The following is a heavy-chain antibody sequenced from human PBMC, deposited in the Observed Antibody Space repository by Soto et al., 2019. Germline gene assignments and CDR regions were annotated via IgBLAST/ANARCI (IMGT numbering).Heavy chain of an antibody. CDR3: AKEAVAAAGDYYYYYYGMDV. Sequence: GGSLRLSCAASGFTFSSYGMHWVRQAPGKGLEWVAVISYDGSNKYYADSVKGRFTISRDNSKNTLYLQMNSLRAEDTAVYYCAKEAVAAAGDYYYYYYGMDVWGQGTTVTVSS. CDR1: GFTFSSYG. V-gene: IGHV3-30*18. D-gene: IGHD6-13*01. CDR2: ISYDGSNK. J-gene: IGHJ6*02.